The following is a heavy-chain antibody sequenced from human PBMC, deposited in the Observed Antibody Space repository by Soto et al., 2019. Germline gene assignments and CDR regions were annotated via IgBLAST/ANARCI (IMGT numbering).Heavy chain of an antibody. CDR2: INSDGSST. Sequence: EVQLVESGGGLVQPGGSLRLSCAASGFTFSTYWIHWVRQAPGKGLVWVSRINSDGSSTNYADSVKGRFTISRDNAKNPLFLKMNGRRAEDRVVYYWTRVGGGGGRDRAVGGQGPTVTFSS. CDR3: TRVGGGGGRDRAV. D-gene: IGHD3-3*01. CDR1: GFTFSTYW. J-gene: IGHJ6*02. V-gene: IGHV3-74*01.